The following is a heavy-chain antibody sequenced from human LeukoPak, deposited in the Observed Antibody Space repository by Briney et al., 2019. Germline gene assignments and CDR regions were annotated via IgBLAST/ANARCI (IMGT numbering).Heavy chain of an antibody. CDR1: GFTFSSYG. J-gene: IGHJ4*02. Sequence: GRSLRLSCAASGFTFSSYGMHWVRQAPGEGLEWVAVISYDGSNKYYADSVKGRFTISRDNSKNTLYLQMNSLRAEDTAVYYCAKEVVVVAATRGYFDYWGQGTLVTVSS. V-gene: IGHV3-30*18. CDR2: ISYDGSNK. CDR3: AKEVVVVAATRGYFDY. D-gene: IGHD2-15*01.